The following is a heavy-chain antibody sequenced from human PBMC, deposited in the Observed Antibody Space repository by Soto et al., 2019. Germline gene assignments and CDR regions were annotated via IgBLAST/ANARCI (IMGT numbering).Heavy chain of an antibody. Sequence: QLQLQESGSGLVKPSQTLSLTCAVSGGSISSGGYSWSWIRQPPGKGLEWIGNIYHSGSSYYNPSLKSRVTISVDGSKNQFSLRLSSVTAADTAVYYCARPSGSGFTFDYWGQGTLVTVSS. CDR1: GGSISSGGYS. J-gene: IGHJ4*02. D-gene: IGHD6-25*01. CDR3: ARPSGSGFTFDY. CDR2: IYHSGSS. V-gene: IGHV4-30-2*01.